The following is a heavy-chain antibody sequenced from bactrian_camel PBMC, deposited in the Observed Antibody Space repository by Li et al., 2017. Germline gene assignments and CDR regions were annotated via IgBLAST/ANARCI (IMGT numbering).Heavy chain of an antibody. D-gene: IGHD1*01. CDR1: GFTFSSYY. V-gene: IGHV3-2*01. CDR2: IHSDGTNA. Sequence: HVQLVESGGGSVQGGGSLRLSCAASGFTFSSYYMSWVRQAPGKGLEWVSSIHSDGTNAGYADSVKGRFTISQDSDNKNLVYLQMNSLKPEDTAIYYCAIGFSPNDIRTSRSPGTQVTVS. J-gene: IGHJ4*01.